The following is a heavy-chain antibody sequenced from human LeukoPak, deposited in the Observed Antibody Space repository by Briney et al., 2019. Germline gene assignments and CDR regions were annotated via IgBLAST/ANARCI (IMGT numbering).Heavy chain of an antibody. J-gene: IGHJ4*02. V-gene: IGHV3-53*01. Sequence: QPGGSLRLSCAASGFTVSSNYMSWVRQAPGKGLEWVSVIYSGGSTYYADSVKGRFTISRDNSKNTLYLQMNSLRAEDAAVYYCAKAPLGRCSGAICYYFDYWGQGTLVTVSS. CDR2: IYSGGST. D-gene: IGHD2-15*01. CDR3: AKAPLGRCSGAICYYFDY. CDR1: GFTVSSNY.